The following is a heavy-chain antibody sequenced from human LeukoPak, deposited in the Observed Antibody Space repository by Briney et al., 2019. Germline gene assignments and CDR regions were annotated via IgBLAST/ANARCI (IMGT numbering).Heavy chain of an antibody. D-gene: IGHD1-26*01. CDR1: GFTFSHYY. V-gene: IGHV3-72*01. CDR3: VRVMLGSSKFFDL. CDR2: IRNKANSYSI. Sequence: GGSLRLSCAGSGFTFSHYYIDWVRQDPGKGLEWVARIRNKANSYSIEYAASVKGRFTISRDDSKNSVYLQMNSLKSEDTADYYCVRVMLGSSKFFDLWGRGTLVTVSS. J-gene: IGHJ2*01.